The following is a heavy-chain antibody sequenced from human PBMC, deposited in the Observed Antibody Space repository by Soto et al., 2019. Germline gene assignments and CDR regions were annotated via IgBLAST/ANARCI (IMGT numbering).Heavy chain of an antibody. CDR2: ISGSGGST. J-gene: IGHJ4*02. CDR3: AKDEHEYSTSPDAFDY. CDR1: GFTFSTYA. V-gene: IGHV3-23*01. D-gene: IGHD6-6*01. Sequence: EVQLLESGGGLVQPGGSLRLSCAASGFTFSTYAMTWVRQAPGKGLEWVSAISGSGGSTFYADSVKGRFTISRDNSKNTLYLQMNSPRGEDTAVYYCAKDEHEYSTSPDAFDYWGQGTLVTVSS.